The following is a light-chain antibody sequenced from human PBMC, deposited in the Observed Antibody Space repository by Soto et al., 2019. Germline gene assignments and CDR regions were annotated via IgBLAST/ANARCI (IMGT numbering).Light chain of an antibody. CDR1: QSVSNSY. CDR2: GAS. Sequence: EIVLTQSPGTLSLSPGERATLSCRASQSVSNSYLAWYQQRPGQAPRLLVYGASSRATGIPDRFSGSGPGTDFTLTITRLEPEDFAVYYCQQYGSSILTFGGGTKVEIK. J-gene: IGKJ4*01. V-gene: IGKV3-20*01. CDR3: QQYGSSILT.